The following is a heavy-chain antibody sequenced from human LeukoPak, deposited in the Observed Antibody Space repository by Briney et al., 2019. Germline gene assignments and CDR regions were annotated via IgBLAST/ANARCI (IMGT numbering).Heavy chain of an antibody. CDR1: GFTFSSYA. CDR2: ISYDGSNK. Sequence: GRSLRLSCAASGFTFSSYAMHWVRQAPGKGLEWMAVISYDGSNKYYADSVKGRFTISRDNSKNTLYLQMNSLRAEETAVYYCARDDGYCSSTSCYASYYYYGMDVWGQGTTVTVSS. D-gene: IGHD2-2*03. V-gene: IGHV3-30*04. CDR3: ARDDGYCSSTSCYASYYYYGMDV. J-gene: IGHJ6*02.